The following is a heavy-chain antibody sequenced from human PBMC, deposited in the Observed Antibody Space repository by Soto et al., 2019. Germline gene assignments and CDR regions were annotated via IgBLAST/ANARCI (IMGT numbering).Heavy chain of an antibody. CDR1: CCTFPSYG. V-gene: IGHV1-3*01. D-gene: IGHD6-13*01. CDR3: VRRHVSATGIDWFDP. CDR2: INAANGDT. J-gene: IGHJ5*02. Sequence: ASVRVGCKASCCTFPSYGINWVRQAPGQRLEWMGWINAANGDTKYSPKFQGRVTITRDTSASTAYMELSSLRSEDTAVYYCVRRHVSATGIDWFDPWCQGTLVTVST.